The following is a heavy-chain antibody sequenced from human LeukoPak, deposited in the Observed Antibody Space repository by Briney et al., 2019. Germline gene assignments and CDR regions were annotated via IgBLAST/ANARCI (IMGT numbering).Heavy chain of an antibody. V-gene: IGHV3-30-3*01. CDR2: ISYDGSNK. CDR3: AREMEATGYYFDY. D-gene: IGHD5-12*01. J-gene: IGHJ4*02. CDR1: GFTLSSYA. Sequence: GGSLRLSCAASGFTLSSYAMHWVRQAPGKGLEWVAVISYDGSNKYYADSVKGRFTISRDNSKNTLYLRMNSLRAEDTAVYYCAREMEATGYYFDYWGQGTLVTVSS.